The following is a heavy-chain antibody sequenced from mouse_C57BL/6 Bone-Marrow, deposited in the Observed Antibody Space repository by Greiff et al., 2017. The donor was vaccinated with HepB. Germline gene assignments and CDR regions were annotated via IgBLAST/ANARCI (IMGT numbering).Heavy chain of an antibody. CDR2: IRNKANNHAT. CDR3: TRPNYYSNSWFAY. Sequence: EVKVVESGGGLVQPGGSMKLSCAASGFTFSDAWMDWVRQSPEKGLEWVAEIRNKANNHATYYAESVKGRFTISRDDSKSSVYLQMNSLRAEDTGIYYCTRPNYYSNSWFAYWGQGTLVTVSA. J-gene: IGHJ3*01. V-gene: IGHV6-6*01. CDR1: GFTFSDAW. D-gene: IGHD2-5*01.